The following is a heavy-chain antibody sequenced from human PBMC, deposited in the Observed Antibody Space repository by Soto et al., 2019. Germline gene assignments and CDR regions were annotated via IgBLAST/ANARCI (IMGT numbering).Heavy chain of an antibody. CDR3: ARIKIAAAGTVFDY. D-gene: IGHD6-13*01. Sequence: GGSLRLSCAASGFTFSSYAMHWVRQAPGKGLEWVAVISYDGSNKYYADSVKGRFTISRDNSKNTLYLQMNSLRAEDTAVYYCARIKIAAAGTVFDYWGQGTLVTVSS. J-gene: IGHJ4*02. CDR2: ISYDGSNK. CDR1: GFTFSSYA. V-gene: IGHV3-30-3*01.